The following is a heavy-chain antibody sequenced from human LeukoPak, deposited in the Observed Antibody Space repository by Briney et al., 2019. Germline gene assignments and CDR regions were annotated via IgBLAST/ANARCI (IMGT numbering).Heavy chain of an antibody. CDR2: ISGSGGST. V-gene: IGHV3-23*01. J-gene: IGHJ4*02. CDR3: AKGDYYDSSGYFDY. CDR1: GFTFSSYA. Sequence: GGSLRLSCVVSGFTFSSYAMSWVRQAPGKGLEWVSAISGSGGSTYYADSVKGRFTISRDNSKNTLYLQMNSLRAEDTAVYYCAKGDYYDSSGYFDYWGQGTLVTVSS. D-gene: IGHD3-22*01.